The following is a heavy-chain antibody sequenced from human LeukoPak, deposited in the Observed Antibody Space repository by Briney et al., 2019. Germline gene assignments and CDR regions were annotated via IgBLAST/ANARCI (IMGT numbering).Heavy chain of an antibody. CDR2: LSSSGSAF. D-gene: IGHD3-3*01. J-gene: IGHJ4*02. V-gene: IGHV3-48*03. CDR1: GFAFSSYE. CDR3: ARSARLMKGVVEVTALDD. Sequence: GGSLRLSCAASGFAFSSYEMNWVRQAPGKGLEWIAYLSSSGSAFSYADSVKGRFTIARDNAKNSVYLEMNSLRADDTAVYYCARSARLMKGVVEVTALDDWGQGTLVTVSS.